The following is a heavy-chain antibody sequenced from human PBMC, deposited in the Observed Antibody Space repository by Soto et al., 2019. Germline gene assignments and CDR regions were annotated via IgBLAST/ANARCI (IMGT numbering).Heavy chain of an antibody. CDR1: GGSISSGGYY. CDR3: ARSPTTVTTFDY. D-gene: IGHD4-17*01. Sequence: LSLTCTVSGGSISSGGYYWSWIRQHPGKGLEGIGYIYYSGSTYYNPSLKSRVTISVDTSKNQFSLKLSPVTAADTAVYYCARSPTTVTTFDYWGQGTLVTVSS. V-gene: IGHV4-31*03. CDR2: IYYSGST. J-gene: IGHJ4*02.